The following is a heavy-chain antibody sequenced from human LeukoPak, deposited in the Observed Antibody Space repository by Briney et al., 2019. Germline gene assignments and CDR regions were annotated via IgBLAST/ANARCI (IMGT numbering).Heavy chain of an antibody. V-gene: IGHV3-74*01. Sequence: GGSLRLSCAPSGFTFSSYWMHWVRQAPGKGLVWVSRINSDGSSTSYADSVKGRFTISRDNAKNTLYLQMNSLRAEDTAVYYCATSYDSSGYYLYWGQGTLVTVAS. CDR2: INSDGSST. CDR1: GFTFSSYW. D-gene: IGHD3-22*01. J-gene: IGHJ4*02. CDR3: ATSYDSSGYYLY.